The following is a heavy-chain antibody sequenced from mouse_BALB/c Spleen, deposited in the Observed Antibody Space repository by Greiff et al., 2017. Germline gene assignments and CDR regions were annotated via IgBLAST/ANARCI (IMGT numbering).Heavy chain of an antibody. J-gene: IGHJ3*01. Sequence: EVKLVESGPGLVKPSQSLSLTCTVTGYSITSDYAWNWIRQFPGNKLEWMGYISYSGSTSYNPSLKSRISITRDTSKNQFFLQLNSVTTEDTATYYCARRGDYGSSSPFAYWGQGTLVTVSA. V-gene: IGHV3-2*02. CDR3: ARRGDYGSSSPFAY. CDR2: ISYSGST. CDR1: GYSITSDYA. D-gene: IGHD1-1*01.